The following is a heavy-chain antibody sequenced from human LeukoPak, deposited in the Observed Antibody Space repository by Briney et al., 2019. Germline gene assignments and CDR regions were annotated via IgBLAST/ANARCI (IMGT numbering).Heavy chain of an antibody. Sequence: PSETLSLTCAVYGGSFSGYYWSWIRQPPGKGLEWIGEINHSGSTNYNPSLKSRVTLSVDTSKNQFSLKLSSVTAADTAVYYCARGLYSSSWYAYFDYWGQGTLVTISS. CDR1: GGSFSGYY. CDR2: INHSGST. D-gene: IGHD6-13*01. V-gene: IGHV4-34*01. J-gene: IGHJ4*02. CDR3: ARGLYSSSWYAYFDY.